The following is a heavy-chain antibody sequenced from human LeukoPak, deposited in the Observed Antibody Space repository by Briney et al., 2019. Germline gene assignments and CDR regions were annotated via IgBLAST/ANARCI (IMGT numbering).Heavy chain of an antibody. V-gene: IGHV3-48*04. CDR1: GFTFSSYS. Sequence: GGSLRLSCAASGFTFSSYSMNWVRQAPGKGLEWVSYISSSSSTIYYADSVKGRFTISRDNAKNSLSLQMNSLRVEDTAVYYCASLRGHWGQGTLVTVSS. J-gene: IGHJ4*02. CDR2: ISSSSSTI. CDR3: ASLRGH.